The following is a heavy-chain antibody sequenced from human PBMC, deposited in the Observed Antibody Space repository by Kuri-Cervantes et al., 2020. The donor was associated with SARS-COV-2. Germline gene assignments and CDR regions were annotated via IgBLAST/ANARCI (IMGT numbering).Heavy chain of an antibody. Sequence: SETLSLTCTVSGGSISSGDYYWSWIRQPPGKGLEWIGYIYYSGSTYYNPSLKSRVTISVDTSKNQFSLKLSSVTAADTAVYYCARDFSGGQLLPGWSRQTYYYYYYMDVWGKGTTVTVSS. J-gene: IGHJ6*03. V-gene: IGHV4-30-4*08. CDR2: IYYSGST. CDR1: GGSISSGDYY. CDR3: ARDFSGGQLLPGWSRQTYYYYYYMDV. D-gene: IGHD2-2*01.